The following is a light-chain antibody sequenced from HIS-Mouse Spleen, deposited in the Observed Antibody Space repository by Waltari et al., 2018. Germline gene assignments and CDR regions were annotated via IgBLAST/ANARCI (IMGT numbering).Light chain of an antibody. CDR2: DDS. V-gene: IGLV3-21*03. Sequence: SYVLTQPPSVSVAPGKTARITCGGNNIGSKSVHWYQQKPGQAPVLVVYDDSEPPSGIPERFAGSNSGNTATLTISRVEAGDEADYYCQVWDSSSDHVVFGGGTKLTVL. CDR1: NIGSKS. J-gene: IGLJ2*01. CDR3: QVWDSSSDHVV.